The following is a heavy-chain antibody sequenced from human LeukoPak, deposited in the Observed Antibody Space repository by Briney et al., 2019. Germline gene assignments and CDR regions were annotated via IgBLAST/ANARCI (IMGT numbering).Heavy chain of an antibody. Sequence: PSGTLSLTCSVSGGSINSYYWTWIRQPPGKGLDWSGYIYYNEKNNNTNYNPSLKSRVTIAIDTSNNQFALRLSSVTAADTAIYYCAREKAAIGTNWGDYFDSWGQGTLVTVSS. J-gene: IGHJ4*02. V-gene: IGHV4-59*01. CDR3: AREKAAIGTNWGDYFDS. D-gene: IGHD6-13*01. CDR1: GGSINSYY. CDR2: IYYNEKNNNT.